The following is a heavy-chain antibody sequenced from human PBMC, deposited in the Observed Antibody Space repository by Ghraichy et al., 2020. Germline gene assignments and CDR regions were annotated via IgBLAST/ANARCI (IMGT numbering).Heavy chain of an antibody. V-gene: IGHV3-7*01. Sequence: GGSLRLSCAASGFTFSSYWMNWVRQAPGKGLEWVANIKQDGSEKYYVDSVKGRFTISRDNAKNSLYLQMNSLRAEDTAVYYCARDNATMIVVVRGLAFDIWHQGTMVTVS. D-gene: IGHD3-22*01. CDR1: GFTFSSYW. CDR3: ARDNATMIVVVRGLAFDI. CDR2: IKQDGSEK. J-gene: IGHJ3*02.